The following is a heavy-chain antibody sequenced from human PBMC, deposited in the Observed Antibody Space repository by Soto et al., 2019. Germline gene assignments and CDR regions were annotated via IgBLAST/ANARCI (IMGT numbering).Heavy chain of an antibody. CDR3: ARSGLRYFDWLLLDSYYYYYYGMDV. D-gene: IGHD3-9*01. CDR1: GFTFSSYS. Sequence: EVQLVESGGGLVKPGGSLRLSCAASGFTFSSYSMNWVRQAPGKGLEWVSSISSSSSYIYYADSVKGRFTISRDNAKNSLYLQMNSLRAEDTAVYYCARSGLRYFDWLLLDSYYYYYYGMDVWGQGTTVTVSS. V-gene: IGHV3-21*01. CDR2: ISSSSSYI. J-gene: IGHJ6*02.